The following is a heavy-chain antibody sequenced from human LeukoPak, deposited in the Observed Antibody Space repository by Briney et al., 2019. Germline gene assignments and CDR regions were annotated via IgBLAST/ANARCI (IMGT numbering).Heavy chain of an antibody. CDR3: AGLLAYSSELDY. CDR2: IYYTGSS. J-gene: IGHJ4*02. Sequence: SETLSLTCTVSGDSITNYYWNWIRQPPGKGLEWIGYIYYTGSSNHNPSLKSRVSMSVDTSKNQFSLKLSSVTAADTAVYYCAGLLAYSSELDYWGQGTLVTVSS. CDR1: GDSITNYY. V-gene: IGHV4-59*08. D-gene: IGHD6-25*01.